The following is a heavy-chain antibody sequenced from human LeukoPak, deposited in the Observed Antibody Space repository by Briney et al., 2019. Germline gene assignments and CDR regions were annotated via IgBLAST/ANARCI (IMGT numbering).Heavy chain of an antibody. J-gene: IGHJ4*02. Sequence: GGSLRLSCAASGFTFSSYGMHWVRQAPGKGLEWVAVISYDGSNKYYADSVKGRFTISRDNSKNTLYLQMNSLRAEDTAVYYCAKDFSGGCGYWGQGTLVTVSS. D-gene: IGHD6-19*01. CDR1: GFTFSSYG. V-gene: IGHV3-30*18. CDR3: AKDFSGGCGY. CDR2: ISYDGSNK.